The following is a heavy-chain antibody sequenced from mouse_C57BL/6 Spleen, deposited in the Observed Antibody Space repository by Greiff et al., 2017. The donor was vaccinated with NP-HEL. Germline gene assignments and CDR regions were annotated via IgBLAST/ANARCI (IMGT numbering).Heavy chain of an antibody. CDR3: ARNLDYSNYGAMDY. CDR1: GFSLTSYA. J-gene: IGHJ4*01. D-gene: IGHD2-5*01. V-gene: IGHV2-9-1*01. CDR2: IWTGGGT. Sequence: VMLVESGPGLVAPSQSLSITCTVSGFSLTSYAISWVRQPPGKGLEWLGVIWTGGGTNYNSALKSRLSISKDNSKSQVFLKMNSLQTDDTARYYCARNLDYSNYGAMDYWGQGTSVTVSS.